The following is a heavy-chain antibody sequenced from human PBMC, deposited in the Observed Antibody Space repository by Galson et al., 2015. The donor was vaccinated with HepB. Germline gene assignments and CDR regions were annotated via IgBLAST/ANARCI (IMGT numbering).Heavy chain of an antibody. CDR3: AKGTQRRLTTMASHNYFDH. D-gene: IGHD5-24*01. CDR2: ITAGGRT. J-gene: IGHJ4*02. Sequence: SLRLSCAASGFDFGTHSMTWVRQAPGKGLEWVSTITAGGRTTYAESVTGRFTLSRDNSNNRMFLEMNNLRVADTAVYYCAKGTQRRLTTMASHNYFDHWGRGTLVTVSS. CDR1: GFDFGTHS. V-gene: IGHV3-23*01.